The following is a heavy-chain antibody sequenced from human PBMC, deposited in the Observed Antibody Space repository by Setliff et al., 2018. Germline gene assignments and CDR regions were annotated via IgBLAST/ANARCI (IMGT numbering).Heavy chain of an antibody. Sequence: GASVKVSCKASGYTFTTYAISWMRQAPGQRLEYMGWINTNTGNPSYAQGFTGRSVFSLDTSVSTAYLQISSLKAEDTAIYYCARATRFGTIKYRGDYYMDVWGKGTTVTVSS. J-gene: IGHJ6*03. D-gene: IGHD3-10*01. V-gene: IGHV7-4-1*02. CDR3: ARATRFGTIKYRGDYYMDV. CDR2: INTNTGNP. CDR1: GYTFTTYA.